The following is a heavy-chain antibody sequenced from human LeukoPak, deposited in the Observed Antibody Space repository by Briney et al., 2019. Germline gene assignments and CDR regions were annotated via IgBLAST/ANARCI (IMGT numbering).Heavy chain of an antibody. CDR2: IYYSGST. CDR3: ARDRGHDYGDYNLFDY. Sequence: PSETLSLTCTVSGGSISSYYWSWIRQPPGKGLEWIGYIYYSGSTNYNPSLKSRVTISVDTSKNQFSQKLSSVTAADTAVYYCARDRGHDYGDYNLFDYWGQGTLVTVSS. J-gene: IGHJ4*02. CDR1: GGSISSYY. V-gene: IGHV4-59*01. D-gene: IGHD4-17*01.